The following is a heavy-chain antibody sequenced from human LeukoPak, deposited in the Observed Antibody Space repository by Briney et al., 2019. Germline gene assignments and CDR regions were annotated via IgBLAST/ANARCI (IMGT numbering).Heavy chain of an antibody. CDR1: GYSFTSYW. Sequence: GESLKISCKGSGYSFTSYWIGWVRQMPGKGLEWMGIIYPGDSDTRYSPSFQGQVTISADKSISTAYLQWSSLKASDTAMYYCARLEVYYYGSGSYSGYFDYWGQGTLVTVSS. V-gene: IGHV5-51*01. CDR3: ARLEVYYYGSGSYSGYFDY. CDR2: IYPGDSDT. J-gene: IGHJ4*02. D-gene: IGHD3-10*01.